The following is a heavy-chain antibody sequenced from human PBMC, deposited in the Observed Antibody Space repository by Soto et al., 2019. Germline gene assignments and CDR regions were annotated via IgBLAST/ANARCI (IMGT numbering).Heavy chain of an antibody. D-gene: IGHD6-6*01. V-gene: IGHV4-39*07. Sequence: SETQSLTCTVSGGSIRSSSCYWGWIRQPPGKGLEWIGKINHSGSTNYNPSLKSRVTISVDTSKNQFSLKLSSVTAADTAVYYCARGGAQIAAPLYWGQGTLVTVSS. CDR2: INHSGST. CDR3: ARGGAQIAAPLY. J-gene: IGHJ4*02. CDR1: GGSIRSSSCY.